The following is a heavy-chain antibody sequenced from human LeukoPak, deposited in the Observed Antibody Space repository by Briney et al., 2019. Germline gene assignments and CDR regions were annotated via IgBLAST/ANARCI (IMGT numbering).Heavy chain of an antibody. J-gene: IGHJ4*02. CDR3: ATSVGGTLFDN. CDR2: IYDSGST. CDR1: GDTISIYY. V-gene: IGHV4-59*01. D-gene: IGHD1-26*01. Sequence: PSETLSDTCTVSGDTISIYYWSWIRQPPGKGLEWIGYIYDSGSTDYNPSLKSRVTISLDTSKNQFSLRLSSVTAADTAVYYCATSVGGTLFDNWGQGTLVSVST.